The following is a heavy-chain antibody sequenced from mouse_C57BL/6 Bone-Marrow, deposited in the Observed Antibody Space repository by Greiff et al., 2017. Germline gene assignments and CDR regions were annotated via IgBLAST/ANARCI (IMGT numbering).Heavy chain of an antibody. V-gene: IGHV1-52*01. CDR3: VYGYDKGYAMDY. Sequence: VQLQQPGAELVRPGSSVKLSCKASGYTFTSYWMHWVKQRPIQGLEWIGNIDPSDSETHYNQKFKDKATLTVDKSSSTAYMQLSSLTSEDSAVYYCVYGYDKGYAMDYWGQGTSVTVSS. J-gene: IGHJ4*01. D-gene: IGHD2-2*01. CDR2: IDPSDSET. CDR1: GYTFTSYW.